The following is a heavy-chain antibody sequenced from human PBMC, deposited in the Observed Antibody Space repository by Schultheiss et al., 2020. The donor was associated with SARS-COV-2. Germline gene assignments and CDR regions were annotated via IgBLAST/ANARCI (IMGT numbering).Heavy chain of an antibody. V-gene: IGHV4-34*01. CDR2: INHSGST. CDR3: AREVRIVGATTSFDY. CDR1: GGSFSGYY. J-gene: IGHJ4*02. D-gene: IGHD1-26*01. Sequence: SETLSLTCAVYGGSFSGYYWSWIRQPPGKGLEWIGEINHSGSTNYNPSLKSRVTISVDTSKNQFSLKLSSVTAADTAVYYCAREVRIVGATTSFDYWGQGTLVTVSS.